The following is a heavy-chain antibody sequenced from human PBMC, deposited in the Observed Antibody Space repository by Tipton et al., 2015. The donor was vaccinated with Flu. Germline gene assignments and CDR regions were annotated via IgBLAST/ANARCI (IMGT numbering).Heavy chain of an antibody. D-gene: IGHD2-2*01. V-gene: IGHV3-30*03. J-gene: IGHJ4*02. CDR2: ISYDGSNK. CDR1: GFTFSSYG. CDR3: AARYAYCSSTSCYEE. Sequence: SLRLSCAASGFTFSSYGMHWVRQAPGKGLEWVAVISYDGSNKYYADSVKGRFTISRDNSKNTLYLQMNSLRAEDTAVYYCAARYAYCSSTSCYEEWGQGTLVTVSS.